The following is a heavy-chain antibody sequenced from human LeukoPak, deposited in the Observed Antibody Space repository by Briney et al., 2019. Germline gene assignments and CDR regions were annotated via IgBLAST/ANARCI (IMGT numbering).Heavy chain of an antibody. J-gene: IGHJ6*03. CDR1: GYTFTSYG. CDR2: ISAYNGNT. CDR3: ARGLKRTKYYYMDV. V-gene: IGHV1-18*01. D-gene: IGHD2-8*01. Sequence: ASVKVSCKASGYTFTSYGISWVRQAPGQGLEWMGWISAYNGNTNYAQKLQGRVTMTTDTSTSTAYMELSSLRSEDTAVYYCARGLKRTKYYYMDVWGKGTTVTVSS.